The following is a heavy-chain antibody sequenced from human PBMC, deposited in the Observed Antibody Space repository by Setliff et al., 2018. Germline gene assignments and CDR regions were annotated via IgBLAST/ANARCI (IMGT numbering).Heavy chain of an antibody. J-gene: IGHJ4*02. CDR2: ISFNGDDK. V-gene: IGHV3-30*03. D-gene: IGHD2-15*01. Sequence: PGESLKISCTVSGFTFSDYGMHWVRQAPGKGLEWVALISFNGDDKNYLDSVKGRFTISRDNSRDTQYLEMNSLRPEDTAIYYCARTCSGSGCYAGLESWGQGTPVTVSS. CDR3: ARTCSGSGCYAGLES. CDR1: GFTFSDYG.